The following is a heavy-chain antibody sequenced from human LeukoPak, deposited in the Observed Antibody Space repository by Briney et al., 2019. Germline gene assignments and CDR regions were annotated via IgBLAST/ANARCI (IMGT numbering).Heavy chain of an antibody. CDR3: ARGGYSWSYYYYMDV. D-gene: IGHD5-18*01. V-gene: IGHV4-59*12. CDR1: GGSISSYY. Sequence: SETLSLTCTVSGGSISSYYWSWIRQSPGKGLEWIGYIYYSGSTNYNPSLKSRVTISVDTSKNQFSLKLSSVTAADTAVYYCARGGYSWSYYYYMDVWGKGTTVTVSS. CDR2: IYYSGST. J-gene: IGHJ6*03.